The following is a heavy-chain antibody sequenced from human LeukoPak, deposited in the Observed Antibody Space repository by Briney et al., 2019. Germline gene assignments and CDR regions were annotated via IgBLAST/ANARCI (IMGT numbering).Heavy chain of an antibody. CDR1: GFTFSSYG. J-gene: IGHJ4*02. CDR3: ARARNDYDSSGFSTLGY. CDR2: IWYDGSNI. V-gene: IGHV3-33*01. D-gene: IGHD3-22*01. Sequence: GGSLRLSCAASGFTFSSYGMHWVRQAPGKGLDWVAVIWYDGSNIYHGDSVKGRFTVSRDNSKNTLYLQMNSLRAEDTAVYYCARARNDYDSSGFSTLGYWGQGTLVTVSS.